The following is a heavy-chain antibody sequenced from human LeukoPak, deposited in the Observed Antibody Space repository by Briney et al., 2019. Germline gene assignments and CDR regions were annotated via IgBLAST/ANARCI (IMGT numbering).Heavy chain of an antibody. Sequence: GGSLRLSCAASGFTFSNYNINWVRQAPGKGLEWVSSISSSGGYIYYADSVKGRFTISRDNAKNSLYLQMNSLRAEDTAVYYCARDSHCSSPSCLHDYWGQGTLVTVSS. V-gene: IGHV3-21*01. CDR2: ISSSGGYI. J-gene: IGHJ4*02. CDR1: GFTFSNYN. D-gene: IGHD2-2*01. CDR3: ARDSHCSSPSCLHDY.